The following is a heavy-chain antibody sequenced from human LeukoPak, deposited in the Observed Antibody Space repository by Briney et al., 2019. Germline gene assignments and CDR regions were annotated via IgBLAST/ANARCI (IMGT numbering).Heavy chain of an antibody. CDR1: GFTFSSYA. V-gene: IGHV3-23*01. Sequence: GGSLRLSCAASGFTFSSYAMSWVRQAPGEGLEWVSAITDSAGSTYHADSVKGRFTISRDNSKNTLYLKMNSLRAEDTAVYYCAKGSSGSRPYYFHYWGQGTLVTVSS. J-gene: IGHJ4*02. CDR2: ITDSAGST. CDR3: AKGSSGSRPYYFHY. D-gene: IGHD3-10*01.